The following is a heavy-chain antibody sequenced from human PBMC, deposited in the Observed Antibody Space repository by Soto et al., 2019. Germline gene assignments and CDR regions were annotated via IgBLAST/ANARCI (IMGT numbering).Heavy chain of an antibody. D-gene: IGHD3-10*01. Sequence: ASVKVSCQASGYTFTSYDINWVRQATGQGLEWMGWMNPNSGNTGYAQKFQGRVTMTRNTSISTAYMELSSLRSEDTAVYYCARVRYYYGSGSKTNWFDPWGQGTLVTVAS. CDR1: GYTFTSYD. J-gene: IGHJ5*02. CDR2: MNPNSGNT. V-gene: IGHV1-8*01. CDR3: ARVRYYYGSGSKTNWFDP.